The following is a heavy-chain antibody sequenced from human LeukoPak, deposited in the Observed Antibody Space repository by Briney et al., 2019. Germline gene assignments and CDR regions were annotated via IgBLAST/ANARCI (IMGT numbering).Heavy chain of an antibody. CDR3: ARRPAGYESPHYFYYMDV. J-gene: IGHJ6*03. CDR2: IYSGGST. CDR1: GFTVSSNY. Sequence: GGSLRLSCAASGFTVSSNYISWVRQAPGKGLEWVSLIYSGGSTYYADSVKGRFTISRDNSKNTLFLQMNSLRVEDTAVYYCARRPAGYESPHYFYYMDVWGKGTTVTVSS. D-gene: IGHD2-15*01. V-gene: IGHV3-66*02.